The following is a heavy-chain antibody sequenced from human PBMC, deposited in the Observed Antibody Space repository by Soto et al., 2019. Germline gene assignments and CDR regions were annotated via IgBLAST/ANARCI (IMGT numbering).Heavy chain of an antibody. V-gene: IGHV1-69*02. J-gene: IGHJ6*02. CDR2: IIPILGIA. D-gene: IGHD6-13*01. CDR1: GGTFSSYT. Sequence: QVQLVQSGAEVKKPGSSVKVSCKASGGTFSSYTISWVRQAPGQGLEWMGRIIPILGIANYAQKFQGRVTITADKSTSTAYRELSSLRSEDTAVYYCARGGYSTSWYAGYYGMDVWGQGTTVTVSS. CDR3: ARGGYSTSWYAGYYGMDV.